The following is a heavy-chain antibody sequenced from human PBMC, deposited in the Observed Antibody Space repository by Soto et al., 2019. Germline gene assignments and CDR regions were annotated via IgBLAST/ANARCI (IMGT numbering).Heavy chain of an antibody. V-gene: IGHV3-21*01. CDR3: ARDWPGYWKYYYFYGMDV. J-gene: IGHJ6*02. CDR1: GFTFSRYS. CDR2: ISSSSSYI. D-gene: IGHD1-1*01. Sequence: PGGSLRLSXAPSGFTFSRYSMNWVRQAPGNGLEWVSSISSSSSYIYYAGSVKGRFTISRDNAKNSLYLQMNSLRAEDTAVYYCARDWPGYWKYYYFYGMDVWGQGTTVTVSS.